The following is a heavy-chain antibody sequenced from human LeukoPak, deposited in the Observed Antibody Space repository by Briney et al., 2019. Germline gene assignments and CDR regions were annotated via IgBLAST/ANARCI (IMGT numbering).Heavy chain of an antibody. J-gene: IGHJ5*02. CDR2: IYSSGTI. D-gene: IGHD3-10*01. V-gene: IGHV4-4*07. CDR3: TRDSGTTGEVKFDP. Sequence: SETLSLTCSVSGGSISSYYWSWIRQPAGKGLEWIGRIYSSGTITYNPSLQSRVTMSVDTSKNEFSLKMSSVTAADTAVYYCTRDSGTTGEVKFDPWAREPWSPSHQ. CDR1: GGSISSYY.